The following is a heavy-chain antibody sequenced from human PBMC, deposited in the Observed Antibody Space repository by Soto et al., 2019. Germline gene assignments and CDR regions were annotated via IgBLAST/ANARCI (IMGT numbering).Heavy chain of an antibody. J-gene: IGHJ6*02. V-gene: IGHV2-26*01. CDR3: AWIVRGYSSSWYGIYYYYYYGMDV. Sequence: SGPTLVNPTETLTLTCTVSGFSLSNARMGVSWIRQPPGKALEWLAHIFSNDEKSYSTSLKSRLTISKDTSKSQVVLTMTNMDPVDTATYYCAWIVRGYSSSWYGIYYYYYYGMDVWGQGTTVTVSS. CDR2: IFSNDEK. CDR1: GFSLSNARMG. D-gene: IGHD6-13*01.